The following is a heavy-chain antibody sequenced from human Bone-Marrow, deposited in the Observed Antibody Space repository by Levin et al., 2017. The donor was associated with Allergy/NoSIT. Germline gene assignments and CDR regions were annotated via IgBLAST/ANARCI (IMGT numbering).Heavy chain of an antibody. CDR2: INPHDGAT. CDR3: ARGSDLYYAYDF. Sequence: ASVKVSCRTSGYTFTGYYLQWVRQAPGQGLEWLGRINPHDGATDYAETFQGRVTMTRDTSIRTAYMELTRLTSEDTAVYYCARGSDLYYAYDFWGQGTSVTVSS. D-gene: IGHD2-15*01. CDR1: GYTFTGYY. V-gene: IGHV1-2*06. J-gene: IGHJ3*01.